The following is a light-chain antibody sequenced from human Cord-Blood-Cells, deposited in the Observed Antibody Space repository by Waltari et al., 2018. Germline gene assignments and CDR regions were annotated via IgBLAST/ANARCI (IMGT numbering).Light chain of an antibody. CDR3: QQYYSTPPT. V-gene: IGKV4-1*01. CDR1: QSVLYSSNNKNY. Sequence: DIVMTQSPDSLAVSRGERVTINCKPSQSVLYSSNNKNYLAWYQQKPGQPPKLLIYWASTRESGVPDRFSGSGSGTDFTLTISSLQAEDVAVYYCQQYYSTPPTFGQGTKVEIK. J-gene: IGKJ1*01. CDR2: WAS.